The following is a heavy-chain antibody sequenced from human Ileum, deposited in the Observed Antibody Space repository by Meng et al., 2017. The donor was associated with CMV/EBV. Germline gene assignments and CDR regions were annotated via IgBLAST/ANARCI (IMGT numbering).Heavy chain of an antibody. CDR2: INTYTGDT. CDR3: ARDNWGSDY. CDR1: GYSFTVYT. V-gene: IGHV1-2*06. D-gene: IGHD7-27*01. J-gene: IGHJ4*02. Sequence: QVQVVQSGAEVKKPGASVRVSCKTSGYSFTVYTIHWARQAPGQGLEWMGRINTYTGDTYYAQKFRGRVTMTRDTSISTAYMVLSGLRSDDTAIYYCARDNWGSDYWGQGTLVTVSS.